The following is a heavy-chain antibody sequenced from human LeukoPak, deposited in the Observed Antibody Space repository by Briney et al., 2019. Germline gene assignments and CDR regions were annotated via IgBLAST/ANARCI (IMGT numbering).Heavy chain of an antibody. D-gene: IGHD7-27*01. Sequence: PGGSPRLSCAASGFTFGSYWMSWVRRAPGKGLEWVANIKQDGSEKYYVDSVKGRFTISRDNAKNSLYLQMNSLRAEDTAVYYCARRQFNWGSAFDIWGQGTMVTVSS. V-gene: IGHV3-7*01. CDR1: GFTFGSYW. J-gene: IGHJ3*02. CDR2: IKQDGSEK. CDR3: ARRQFNWGSAFDI.